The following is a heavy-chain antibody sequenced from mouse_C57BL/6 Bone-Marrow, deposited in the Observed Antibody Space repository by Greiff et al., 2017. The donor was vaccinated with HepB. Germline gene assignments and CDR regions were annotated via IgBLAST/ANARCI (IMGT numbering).Heavy chain of an antibody. CDR2: ISDGGSYT. D-gene: IGHD4-1*01. CDR1: GFTFSSYA. CDR3: ARDGKNYFDY. Sequence: EVQLQESGGGLVKPGGSLKLSCAASGFTFSSYAMSWVRQTPEKRLEWVATISDGGSYTYYPDNVKGRFTISRDNAKNNLYLQMSHLKSEDTAMYYCARDGKNYFDYWGQGTTLTVSS. V-gene: IGHV5-4*01. J-gene: IGHJ2*01.